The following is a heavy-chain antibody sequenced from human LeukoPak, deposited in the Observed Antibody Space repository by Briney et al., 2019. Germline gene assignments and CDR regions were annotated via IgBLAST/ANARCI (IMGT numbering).Heavy chain of an antibody. CDR3: ARDNTIFGVVIIGNFDY. J-gene: IGHJ4*02. CDR1: GYSISSGYY. D-gene: IGHD3-3*01. CDR2: IYHSGST. Sequence: PSETLSLTCAASGYSISSGYYWGWIRQPPGKGLEWIGSIYHSGSTYYNPSLKSRVTISVDTSKNQFSLKLSSVTAADTAVYYCARDNTIFGVVIIGNFDYWGQGTLVTVSS. V-gene: IGHV4-38-2*02.